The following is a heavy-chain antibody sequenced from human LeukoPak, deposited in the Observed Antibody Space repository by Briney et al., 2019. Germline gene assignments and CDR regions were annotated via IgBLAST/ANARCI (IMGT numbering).Heavy chain of an antibody. V-gene: IGHV3-21*01. CDR1: GFSFENYN. D-gene: IGHD1-26*01. J-gene: IGHJ3*02. Sequence: GGSLRLSCAASGFSFENYNMNWVRQAPGKGLEWVAYINVITGYIYYAESLKGRFTISRDNAMKSLFLEMNSLRVEDTAVYYCARDRSGSSSVDDAFDIWGQGIMVTVSS. CDR2: INVITGYI. CDR3: ARDRSGSSSVDDAFDI.